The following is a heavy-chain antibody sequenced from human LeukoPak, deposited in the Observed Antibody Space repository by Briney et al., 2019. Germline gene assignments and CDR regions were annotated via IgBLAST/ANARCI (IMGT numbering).Heavy chain of an antibody. J-gene: IGHJ6*03. Sequence: GGSLRLSCAASGFTFSSYGMHWVRQAPGKGLEWVAFIRYDGSNKYYADSVKGRFTISRDNSKNTLYLQMNSLRAEDTAVYYCAKGAYFDWLRASYYYYMDVWGKGTTVTVSS. CDR2: IRYDGSNK. CDR1: GFTFSSYG. V-gene: IGHV3-30*02. D-gene: IGHD3-9*01. CDR3: AKGAYFDWLRASYYYYMDV.